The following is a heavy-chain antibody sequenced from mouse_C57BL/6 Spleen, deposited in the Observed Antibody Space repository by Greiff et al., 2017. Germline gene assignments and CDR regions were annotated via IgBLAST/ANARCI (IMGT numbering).Heavy chain of an antibody. J-gene: IGHJ4*01. CDR1: GFTFNTYA. V-gene: IGHV10-3*01. Sequence: VQLQQSGGGLVQPKGSLKLSCAASGFTFNTYAMHWVRQAPGKGLEWVARIRSKSSNYATYYADSVKDRFTISRDDSQSMLYLQMNNLKTEDTAMYYCVRSAYSNYGYYAMDYWGQGTSVTVSS. D-gene: IGHD2-5*01. CDR2: IRSKSSNYAT. CDR3: VRSAYSNYGYYAMDY.